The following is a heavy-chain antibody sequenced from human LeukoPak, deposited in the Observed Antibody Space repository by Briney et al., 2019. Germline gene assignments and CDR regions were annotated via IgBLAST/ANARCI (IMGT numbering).Heavy chain of an antibody. Sequence: GSSVKVSCKASGGTFSSYAISWVRQAPGQGHEWMGRIIPIFGTANYAQKFQGRVTITTDESTSTAYMELSSLRSEDTAVYYCARDLDGYSSSSVVYFDYWGQGTLVTVSS. CDR3: ARDLDGYSSSSVVYFDY. J-gene: IGHJ4*02. CDR1: GGTFSSYA. D-gene: IGHD6-6*01. V-gene: IGHV1-69*05. CDR2: IIPIFGTA.